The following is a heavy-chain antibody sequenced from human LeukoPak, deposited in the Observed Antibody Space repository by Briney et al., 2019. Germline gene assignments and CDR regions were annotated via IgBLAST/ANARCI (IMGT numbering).Heavy chain of an antibody. CDR3: ARWNYDILTGYRYFDY. Sequence: SETLSLTCAVYGGSFSGYYWSWIRQPPGKGLECIGEINHSGSTNYNPSLKSRVTISVDTSKNQFSLKLSSVTAADTAVYYCARWNYDILTGYRYFDYWGQGTLVTVSS. CDR1: GGSFSGYY. V-gene: IGHV4-34*01. D-gene: IGHD3-9*01. J-gene: IGHJ4*02. CDR2: INHSGST.